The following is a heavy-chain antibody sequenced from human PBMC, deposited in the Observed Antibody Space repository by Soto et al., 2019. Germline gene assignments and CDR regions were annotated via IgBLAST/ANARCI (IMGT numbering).Heavy chain of an antibody. CDR2: IYYSGST. CDR3: ARDGDNWFDP. V-gene: IGHV4-59*01. Sequence: SETLSLTCTVSGGSISSYYWSWIRQPPGKGLEWIGYIYYSGSTNYNPSLKSRVTISVDTSKNQFSLKLSSVTAADTAVYYCARDGDNWFDPWGQGTLVTVSS. CDR1: GGSISSYY. J-gene: IGHJ5*02.